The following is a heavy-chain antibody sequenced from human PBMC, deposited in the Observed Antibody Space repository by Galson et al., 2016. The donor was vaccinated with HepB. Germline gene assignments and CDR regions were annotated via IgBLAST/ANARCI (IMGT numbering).Heavy chain of an antibody. Sequence: SVKVSCKASNYDFTMFGITWVRQAPVQGFQWMGWISASNGNTNYAQTFQVRVTMTPDISTSIAYMELRSLRSDDTAVYYCERDRGTPPLTTFFDFWGQGTLVTVSS. CDR1: NYDFTMFG. V-gene: IGHV1-18*01. CDR2: ISASNGNT. CDR3: ERDRGTPPLTTFFDF. J-gene: IGHJ4*02. D-gene: IGHD1-7*01.